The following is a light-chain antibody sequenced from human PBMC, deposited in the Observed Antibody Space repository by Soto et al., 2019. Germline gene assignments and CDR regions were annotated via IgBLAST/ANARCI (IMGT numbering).Light chain of an antibody. J-gene: IGKJ5*01. CDR1: QSISNW. CDR3: QQRYNWPIT. Sequence: DIEMPQSPSTLSSSIGARVTITCRASQSISNWLAWYKQKSGKAPKLLIYDASNRATGIPARVSVSGYGKDFTLTISRLEPEEVSVYDGQQRYNWPITFGQGTRLEIK. V-gene: IGKV1-5*01. CDR2: DAS.